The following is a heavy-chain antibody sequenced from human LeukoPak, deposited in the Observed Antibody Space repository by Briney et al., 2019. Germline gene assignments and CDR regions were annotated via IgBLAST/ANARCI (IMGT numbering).Heavy chain of an antibody. D-gene: IGHD3-22*01. V-gene: IGHV1-18*01. CDR1: GYTFTSYG. Sequence: ASVKVSCKASGYTFTSYGISWVRQAPGQGPEWMGWISAYNSNTHYAQKLQGRVTMTTDTSTSTAYMELRSLRSDDSAVYYCARDSFMIAVTKPDYWGQGTLVTVSS. CDR3: ARDSFMIAVTKPDY. CDR2: ISAYNSNT. J-gene: IGHJ4*02.